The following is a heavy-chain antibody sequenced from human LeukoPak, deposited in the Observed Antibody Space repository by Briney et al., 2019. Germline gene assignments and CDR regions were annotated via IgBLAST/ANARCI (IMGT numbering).Heavy chain of an antibody. CDR1: GFTFSSYG. D-gene: IGHD2-8*01. CDR3: AKDNGGPPDY. V-gene: IGHV3-30*18. CDR2: ISYDGSNK. Sequence: HAGGSLRLSCAASGFTFSSYGMHWVRQAPGKGLEWVAVISYDGSNKYYADSVKGRFTISRDNSKNTLYLQMNSLRAEDTAVYYCAKDNGGPPDYWGQGTLVTVSS. J-gene: IGHJ4*02.